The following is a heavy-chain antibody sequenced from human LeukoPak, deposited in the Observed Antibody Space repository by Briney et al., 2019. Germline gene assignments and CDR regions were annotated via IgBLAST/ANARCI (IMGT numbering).Heavy chain of an antibody. D-gene: IGHD2-2*01. CDR2: ISGSSSYI. CDR1: GFTFSSYW. Sequence: PGGSLRLSCAASGFTFSSYWMHWVRQAPGKGLEWVSSISGSSSYIYYADSVKGRFTISRDNAKNSLYLEMNSLRAEDTAVYYCARRGPVGCSGTSCFAGPVDSWGQGTLVTVSS. J-gene: IGHJ5*02. CDR3: ARRGPVGCSGTSCFAGPVDS. V-gene: IGHV3-21*01.